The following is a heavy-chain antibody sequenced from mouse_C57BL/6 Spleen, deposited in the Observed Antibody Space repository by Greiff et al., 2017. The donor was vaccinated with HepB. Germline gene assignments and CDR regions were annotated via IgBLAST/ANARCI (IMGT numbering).Heavy chain of an antibody. CDR1: GFTFSSYA. V-gene: IGHV5-9-1*02. Sequence: DVMLVESGEGLVKPGGSLKLSCAASGFTFSSYAMSWVRQTPEKRLEWVAYISSGGDYIYYADTVKGRFTISRDNARNTLYLQMSSLKSEDTAMYYCTSDDYGSSYWYFDVWGTGTTVTVSS. CDR3: TSDDYGSSYWYFDV. CDR2: ISSGGDYI. J-gene: IGHJ1*03. D-gene: IGHD1-1*01.